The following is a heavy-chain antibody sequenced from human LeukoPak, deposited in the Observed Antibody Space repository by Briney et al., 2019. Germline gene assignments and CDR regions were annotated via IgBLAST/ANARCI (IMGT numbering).Heavy chain of an antibody. CDR2: INPNSGGT. CDR1: GYTFTSYA. D-gene: IGHD3-10*01. Sequence: ASVKVSCKASGYTFTSYAMNWVRQAPGQGLEWMGWINPNSGGTNYAQKFQGRVTMTRDTSISTAYMELSRLRSDDTAVYYCAREAAMVRGVIDDYWGQGTLVTVSS. J-gene: IGHJ4*02. CDR3: AREAAMVRGVIDDY. V-gene: IGHV1-2*02.